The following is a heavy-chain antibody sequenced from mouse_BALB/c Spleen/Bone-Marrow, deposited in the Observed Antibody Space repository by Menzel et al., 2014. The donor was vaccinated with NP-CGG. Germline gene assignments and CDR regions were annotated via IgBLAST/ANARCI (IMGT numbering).Heavy chain of an antibody. CDR3: ARGGANVDY. Sequence: VQRVESGAELVKPGAPVKLSCKASGYTFTSYWMNWIKQTPGRGLEWIGRIDPSDSETHYNQKFKDKATLTVDKSSSTAYIQLSSLTSEDSAVYYCARGGANVDYWGQGTTLTVTS. CDR1: GYTFTSYW. CDR2: IDPSDSET. V-gene: IGHV1-69*02. J-gene: IGHJ2*01.